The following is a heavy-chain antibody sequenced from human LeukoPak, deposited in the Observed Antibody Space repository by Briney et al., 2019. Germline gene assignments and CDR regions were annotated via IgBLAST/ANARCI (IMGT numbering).Heavy chain of an antibody. CDR3: TRDEGDDYFDN. Sequence: GGSLRLSCAASGFPFSDAWMSWARQAPGKGLEWVGRIESKTDSGTTEYAAPVKGRFTISRDDSKNTLYLQMNSLKTEDTAVYYCTRDEGDDYFDNWGQGTLVTVSS. CDR1: GFPFSDAW. D-gene: IGHD3-16*01. J-gene: IGHJ4*02. CDR2: IESKTDSGTT. V-gene: IGHV3-15*04.